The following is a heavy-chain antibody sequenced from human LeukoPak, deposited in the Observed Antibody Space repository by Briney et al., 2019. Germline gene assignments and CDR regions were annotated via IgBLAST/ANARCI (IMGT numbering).Heavy chain of an antibody. Sequence: PGGSLRLSCAASGFTFSSYAMSWVRQAPGKGLEWVSAISGSGGGTYYADSVKGRFTISRDNSKNTLYLQMNSLRAEDTAVYYCAKDRGVSDIVVVPAAIALDYWGQGTLVTVSS. V-gene: IGHV3-23*01. CDR2: ISGSGGGT. CDR1: GFTFSSYA. CDR3: AKDRGVSDIVVVPAAIALDY. D-gene: IGHD2-2*02. J-gene: IGHJ4*02.